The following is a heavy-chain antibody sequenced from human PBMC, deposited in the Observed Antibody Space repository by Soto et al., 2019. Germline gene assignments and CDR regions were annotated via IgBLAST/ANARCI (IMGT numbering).Heavy chain of an antibody. J-gene: IGHJ6*03. V-gene: IGHV3-23*01. D-gene: IGHD4-17*01. CDR2: ISGSGGST. Sequence: GGSLRLSCAASGFTFSSYAMSWVRQAPGKGLEWVSAISGSGGSTYYADSVKGRFTISRDNSKNTLYLQMNSLRAEDTAVYYCAKALKTTATLGYYYMDVWGKGTTVTVSS. CDR3: AKALKTTATLGYYYMDV. CDR1: GFTFSSYA.